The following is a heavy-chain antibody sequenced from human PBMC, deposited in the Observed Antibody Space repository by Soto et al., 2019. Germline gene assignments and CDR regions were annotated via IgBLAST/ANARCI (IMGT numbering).Heavy chain of an antibody. CDR2: ISATGGST. J-gene: IGHJ4*02. V-gene: IGHV3-23*01. CDR1: GFTFNNYA. Sequence: GGSLRLSCAASGFTFNNYAMNWVRQAPGKGLEWVATISATGGSTYYADSVKGRFTISRDNSKNTLYLQMNGLRVEDTAVYYCAKDRLPGIFDYWGQGTQVTVSS. D-gene: IGHD1-20*01. CDR3: AKDRLPGIFDY.